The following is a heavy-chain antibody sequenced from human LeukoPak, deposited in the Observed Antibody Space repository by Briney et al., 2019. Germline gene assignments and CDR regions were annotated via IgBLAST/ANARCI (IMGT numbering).Heavy chain of an antibody. CDR3: AKGSYYDSSGSFYFDY. CDR2: ISGSGDNT. D-gene: IGHD3-22*01. CDR1: GFTFSSYA. J-gene: IGHJ4*02. V-gene: IGHV3-23*01. Sequence: GGSLRLSCAASGFTFSSYAMSWVRQAPGKGLEWVSGISGSGDNTYYADSVKGRYTISRDNSKNTLYVQVNSLGTEDTAAYYCAKGSYYDSSGSFYFDYWGQGTLVTVSS.